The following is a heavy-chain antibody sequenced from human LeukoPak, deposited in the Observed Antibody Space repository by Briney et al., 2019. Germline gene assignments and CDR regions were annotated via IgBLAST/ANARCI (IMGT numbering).Heavy chain of an antibody. J-gene: IGHJ4*02. V-gene: IGHV3-66*01. CDR2: IYSGGST. CDR3: ARGTSPQWLVQDY. CDR1: VFTVSSNY. Sequence: PGGSLRLSCAASVFTVSSNYMSCVRQAPGKGLEGVSVIYSGGSTYYADSVKGRFTISRDNSKNTLYLQMNSLRAEDTAVYYCARGTSPQWLVQDYWGQGTLVTVSS. D-gene: IGHD6-19*01.